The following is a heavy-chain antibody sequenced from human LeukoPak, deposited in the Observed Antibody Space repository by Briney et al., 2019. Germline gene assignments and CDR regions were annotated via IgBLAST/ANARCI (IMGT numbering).Heavy chain of an antibody. J-gene: IGHJ6*02. V-gene: IGHV4-34*01. CDR1: GGSFSGYY. CDR2: INHSGST. D-gene: IGHD3-10*01. CDR3: ARVLVVRGVIGPQAWSWIDQYYYYGMDV. Sequence: SETLSLTCDVYGGSFSGYYWSWIRQPPGKELEWIGEINHSGSTYYNPSLKSRVTISVDTSKNQFSLKLSSVTAADTAVYYCARVLVVRGVIGPQAWSWIDQYYYYGMDVWGQGTTVTVSS.